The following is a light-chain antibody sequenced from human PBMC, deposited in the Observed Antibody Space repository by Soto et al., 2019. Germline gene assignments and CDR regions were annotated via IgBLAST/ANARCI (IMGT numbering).Light chain of an antibody. J-gene: IGKJ4*01. CDR1: QGISTY. V-gene: IGKV1-9*01. CDR3: QQLNSYPLT. CDR2: AAS. Sequence: DIKLTQAPSFLSASVGDRVTITCRASQGISTYLVWYQQKPGKAPKLPIYAASTLQSGVPSRFSGSGSGTEFTLTISSLQPEDFATYYCQQLNSYPLTFGGGTKVEIK.